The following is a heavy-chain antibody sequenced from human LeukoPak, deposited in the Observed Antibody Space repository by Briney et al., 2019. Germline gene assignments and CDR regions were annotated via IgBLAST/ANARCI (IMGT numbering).Heavy chain of an antibody. D-gene: IGHD4-17*01. V-gene: IGHV4-31*03. J-gene: IGHJ5*02. Sequence: SETLSLTCTVSGGSISSGGYYWSWIRQHPGKGLEWIGYIYYSGSTYYNPSLKSRVTISVDTSKNQFSLKLSSVTAADTAVYYCAIYLRYGNWFDPWGQGTLVTVSS. CDR2: IYYSGST. CDR3: AIYLRYGNWFDP. CDR1: GGSISSGGYY.